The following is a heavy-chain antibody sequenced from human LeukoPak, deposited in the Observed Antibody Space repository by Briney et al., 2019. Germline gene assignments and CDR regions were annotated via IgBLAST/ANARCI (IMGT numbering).Heavy chain of an antibody. CDR3: ARFWTSGWYFDY. CDR1: GGSISSSSYY. CDR2: IYYSGST. D-gene: IGHD6-19*01. V-gene: IGHV4-39*07. Sequence: SETLSLTCTVSGGSISSSSYYWGWIRQPPGKGLEWIGSIYYSGSTYYNPSLKSRVTMSVDTSKNQFSLKLSFVTAADTAVYYCARFWTSGWYFDYWGQGTLVTVSS. J-gene: IGHJ4*02.